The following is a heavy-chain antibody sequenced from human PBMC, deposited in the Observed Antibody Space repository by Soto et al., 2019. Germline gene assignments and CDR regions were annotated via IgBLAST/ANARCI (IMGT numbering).Heavy chain of an antibody. CDR3: ARAGNQDYFDY. CDR1: GGSISSGGYS. CDR2: IYHSGST. J-gene: IGHJ4*02. D-gene: IGHD2-2*01. Sequence: SSETLSLTCAVSGGSISSGGYSWSWIRQPPGKGLEWIGYIYHSGSTYYNPSLKSRVTISVDRSKNQFSLKLSSVTAADTAVYYCARAGNQDYFDYWGQGTLVTVSS. V-gene: IGHV4-30-2*01.